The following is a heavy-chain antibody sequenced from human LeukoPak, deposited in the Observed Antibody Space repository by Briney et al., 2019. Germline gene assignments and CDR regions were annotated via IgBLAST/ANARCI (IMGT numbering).Heavy chain of an antibody. Sequence: SVKVSCKASGGTFSSYAISWVRQAPGQGLEWMGGIIPIFGTANYAQKFQGRVTITTDESTSTAYMELSSLRSEDTAVCYCASESSYYDSSGYVKDAFDIWGQGTMVTVSS. CDR3: ASESSYYDSSGYVKDAFDI. V-gene: IGHV1-69*05. CDR1: GGTFSSYA. J-gene: IGHJ3*02. CDR2: IIPIFGTA. D-gene: IGHD3-22*01.